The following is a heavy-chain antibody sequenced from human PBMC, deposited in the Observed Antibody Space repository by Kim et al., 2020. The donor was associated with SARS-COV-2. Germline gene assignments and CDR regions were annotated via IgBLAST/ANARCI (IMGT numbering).Heavy chain of an antibody. V-gene: IGHV4-59*01. CDR1: GGSISSYY. D-gene: IGHD3-22*01. CDR3: AEDHRVWLHYTAIWYFDL. J-gene: IGHJ2*01. Sequence: SETLSLTCTVSGGSISSYYWSWIRQPPGKGLEWIGYIYYSGSTNYNPSLKSRVTISVDTSKNQSSLKLSSVTAADTAVYYCAEDHRVWLHYTAIWYFDLWGRGTLVTVSS. CDR2: IYYSGST.